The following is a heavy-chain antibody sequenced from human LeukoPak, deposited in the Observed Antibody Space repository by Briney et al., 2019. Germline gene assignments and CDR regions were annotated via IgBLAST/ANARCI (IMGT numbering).Heavy chain of an antibody. CDR3: ARDISAASALDY. CDR2: INPINGGT. J-gene: IGHJ4*02. CDR1: EYTFTAYY. D-gene: IGHD6-13*01. V-gene: IGHV1-2*02. Sequence: ASVKVSFKASEYTFTAYYLHWVRQAPGQGLEWMGCINPINGGTSYAPKFQGRVTMTRDTSINTACMDLRGLRSDDTAVYYCARDISAASALDYWGQGTLVTVSS.